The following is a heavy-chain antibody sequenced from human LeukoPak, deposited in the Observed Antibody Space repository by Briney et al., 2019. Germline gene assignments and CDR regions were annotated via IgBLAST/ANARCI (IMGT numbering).Heavy chain of an antibody. D-gene: IGHD3-3*01. J-gene: IGHJ6*03. CDR1: GGSISSGDYY. Sequence: PSQTLSLTCTVSGGSISSGDYYWSWIRQPPGKGLEWIGYIYYSGSTYYNPSLKSRVTISVDTSKNQFSLKLSSVTAADTAVYYCARAQSSLPAHWSGCPTCYYYYYMDVWGKGTTVTVSS. CDR2: IYYSGST. CDR3: ARAQSSLPAHWSGCPTCYYYYYMDV. V-gene: IGHV4-30-4*08.